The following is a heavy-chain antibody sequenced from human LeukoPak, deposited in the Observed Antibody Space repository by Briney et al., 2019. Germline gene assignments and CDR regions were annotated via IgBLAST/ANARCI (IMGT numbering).Heavy chain of an antibody. CDR1: GASIRSYY. CDR3: AIRSYYDSSGYYSTAYYFDY. CDR2: IYTSGST. Sequence: PSETLSLTCTVSGASIRSYYWSWIRQSAGKGLEWIGRIYTSGSTNYNPSLKSRVTMSVDTSKNQFSLKLSSVTAADTAVYYCAIRSYYDSSGYYSTAYYFDYWGQGTLVTVSS. V-gene: IGHV4-4*07. J-gene: IGHJ4*02. D-gene: IGHD3-22*01.